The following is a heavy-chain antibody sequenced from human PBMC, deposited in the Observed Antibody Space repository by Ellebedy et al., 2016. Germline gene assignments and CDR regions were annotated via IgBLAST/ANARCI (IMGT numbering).Heavy chain of an antibody. J-gene: IGHJ5*02. V-gene: IGHV4-39*01. Sequence: GSLRLSXSVSGGSLSSTSYFWGWIRQPPGKGLEWIASVYYSGRTYNNPSLESRVTTSVDTSKNQFSLKLRSVTAADTAVYYCARHLGLYCSITNCYVNPWFDPWGQGTLVTVSS. CDR1: GGSLSSTSYF. CDR2: VYYSGRT. CDR3: ARHLGLYCSITNCYVNPWFDP. D-gene: IGHD2-2*01.